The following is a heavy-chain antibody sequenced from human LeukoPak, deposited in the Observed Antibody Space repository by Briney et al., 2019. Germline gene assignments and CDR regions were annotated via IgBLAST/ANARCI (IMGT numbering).Heavy chain of an antibody. V-gene: IGHV3-64*01. CDR3: ASFPPDYYDSSGYLDY. D-gene: IGHD3-22*01. CDR1: GFTFSSYA. Sequence: GGSLRLSCAASGFTFSSYAMYWVRQAPGKGLEYVSAISSNGGRTYYANSVKGRFTISRDNAKNSLYLQMNSLRAEDTAVYYCASFPPDYYDSSGYLDYWGQGTLVTVSS. J-gene: IGHJ4*02. CDR2: ISSNGGRT.